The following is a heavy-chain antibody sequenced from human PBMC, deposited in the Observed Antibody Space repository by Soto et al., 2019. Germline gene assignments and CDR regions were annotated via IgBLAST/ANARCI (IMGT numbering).Heavy chain of an antibody. CDR1: GGSFSGYY. Sequence: PSETLSLTCAVYGGSFSGYYWSWIRQPPGKGLEWIGEINHSGSTNYNPSLKSRVTISVDTSKNQFSLKLSSVTAADTAVYYCARGQLRFLGWLSNWFDPWGQGTLVTVSS. CDR2: INHSGST. D-gene: IGHD3-3*01. CDR3: ARGQLRFLGWLSNWFDP. J-gene: IGHJ5*02. V-gene: IGHV4-34*01.